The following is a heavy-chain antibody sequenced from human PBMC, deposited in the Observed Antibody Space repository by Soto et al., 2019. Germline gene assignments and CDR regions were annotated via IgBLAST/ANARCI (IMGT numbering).Heavy chain of an antibody. Sequence: QVQLQQWGAGLLKPSETLSLTCAVYGGSVSGYYWSWIRQPPGKGREWIGEINHSGSTNYNPSLESRVTISVASSKNRFSLKLSSVTAAGTAVYYCARRAGIAAAGTWWFVPRGQGTVVTVSS. CDR1: GGSVSGYY. CDR2: INHSGST. CDR3: ARRAGIAAAGTWWFVP. D-gene: IGHD6-13*01. V-gene: IGHV4-34*01. J-gene: IGHJ5*02.